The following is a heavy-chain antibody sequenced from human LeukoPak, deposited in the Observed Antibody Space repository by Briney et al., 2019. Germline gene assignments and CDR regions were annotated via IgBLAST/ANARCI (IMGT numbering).Heavy chain of an antibody. CDR1: TFTKAW. V-gene: IGHV3-48*02. D-gene: IGHD3-9*01. CDR2: ISSSSSTI. Sequence: GGSLRLSCVVSTFTKAWMNWVRQAPGKGLEWVSYISSSSSTIYYADSVKGRFTISRDNAKNSLYLQMNSLRDEDTAVYYCARSIGYYDILTGYYHFDYWGQGTLVTVSS. J-gene: IGHJ4*02. CDR3: ARSIGYYDILTGYYHFDY.